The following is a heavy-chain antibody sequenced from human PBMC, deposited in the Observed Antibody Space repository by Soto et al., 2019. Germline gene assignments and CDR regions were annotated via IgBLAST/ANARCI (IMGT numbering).Heavy chain of an antibody. CDR1: GAAFMLETYS. CDR3: ARDFPYFDS. Sequence: ETPSLNCTITGAAFMLETYSWSWTRKPPGKGLECIGYVYHTGRPSYNPALKSRASISLDTPKNKFSLNLDSVTAPDTAVYFCARDFPYFDSWRQGNLVT. J-gene: IGHJ4*02. V-gene: IGHV4-61*01. CDR2: VYHTGRP.